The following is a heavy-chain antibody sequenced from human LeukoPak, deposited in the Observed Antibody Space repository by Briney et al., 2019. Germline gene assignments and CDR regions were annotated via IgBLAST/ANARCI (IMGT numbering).Heavy chain of an antibody. J-gene: IGHJ4*02. CDR1: GGTFSSYA. Sequence: SVKVSCKASGGTFSSYAISWVRQAPGQGLGWMGRIIPILGIANYAQKFQGRVTITADKSTSTAYMELSSLRSEDTAVYYCARDAGASGSCQWLFPLDYWGQGTLVTVSS. D-gene: IGHD3-22*01. V-gene: IGHV1-69*04. CDR2: IIPILGIA. CDR3: ARDAGASGSCQWLFPLDY.